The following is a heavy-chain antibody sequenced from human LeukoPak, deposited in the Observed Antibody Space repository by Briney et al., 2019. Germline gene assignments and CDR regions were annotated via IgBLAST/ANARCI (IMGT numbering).Heavy chain of an antibody. CDR2: ISSSSSYI. CDR3: ARAGSGSYYGDIDY. J-gene: IGHJ4*02. Sequence: GGSLRLSCAASGFTFSSYSMNWVRQAPGKGLEWVSSISSSSSYIYYADSVKGRFTISRDNAKNSLYLQMNSLRAEDTAVYYCARAGSGSYYGDIDYWGQGTLSPSPQ. CDR1: GFTFSSYS. V-gene: IGHV3-21*01. D-gene: IGHD1-26*01.